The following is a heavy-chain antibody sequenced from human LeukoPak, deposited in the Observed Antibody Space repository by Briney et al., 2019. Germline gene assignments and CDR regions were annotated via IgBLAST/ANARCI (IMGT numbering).Heavy chain of an antibody. CDR2: VSHDGTT. V-gene: IGHV4-59*08. D-gene: IGHD3/OR15-3a*01. Sequence: SETLSLTCSVSGDSVTTYYWSWIRQATGKGLEWIGYVSHDGTTNYTPSLRSRVIMSVDTANNTISLRLTSVTAADTAIYYCARLDCYDVVGCHNHWGRGTQVTVS. CDR3: ARLDCYDVVGCHNH. CDR1: GDSVTTYY. J-gene: IGHJ5*02.